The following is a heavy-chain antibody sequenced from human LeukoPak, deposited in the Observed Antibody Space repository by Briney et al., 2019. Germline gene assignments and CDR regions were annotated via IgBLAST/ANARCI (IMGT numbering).Heavy chain of an antibody. CDR1: GGSISSSSYY. CDR2: IYYSGRP. D-gene: IGHD5-18*01. CDR3: ASLGNSYSYGSAYYYYYMDV. V-gene: IGHV4-39*01. Sequence: PSETQSLTCTVSGGSISSSSYYWGWIRQPPGKGLEWIGSIYYSGRPYYNPSVRGQVTISVDTSKNQFSLKLSSVTAADTAVYYCASLGNSYSYGSAYYYYYMDVWGKGTTVTVSS. J-gene: IGHJ6*03.